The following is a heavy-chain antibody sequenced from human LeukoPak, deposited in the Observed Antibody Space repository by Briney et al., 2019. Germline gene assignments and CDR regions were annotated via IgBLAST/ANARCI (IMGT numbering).Heavy chain of an antibody. CDR1: GFNFNTYH. Sequence: PGGSLRLSCAASGFNFNTYHMHWVRQAPGKGLEWVAVISHDGRNTYYADSVKGRFTISRDNSNNTLYLEMNSLRGEDTAVYYCAKDPALWNYFDYWGQGTLVAVSS. CDR2: ISHDGRNT. V-gene: IGHV3-30*04. D-gene: IGHD2-21*01. CDR3: AKDPALWNYFDY. J-gene: IGHJ4*02.